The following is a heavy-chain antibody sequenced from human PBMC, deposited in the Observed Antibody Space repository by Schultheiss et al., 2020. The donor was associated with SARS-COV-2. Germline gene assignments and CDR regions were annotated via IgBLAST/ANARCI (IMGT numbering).Heavy chain of an antibody. V-gene: IGHV4-38-2*01. D-gene: IGHD3-3*01. CDR3: ARSPFEIFGVVISYFDY. Sequence: SETLSLTCAVSGYSISSGYYWGWIRQPPGKGLEWIGYIYYSGSTNYNPSLKSRVTISVDTSKNQFSLRLSSVTAADTAVYYCARSPFEIFGVVISYFDYWGQGTLVTVSS. CDR1: GYSISSGYY. CDR2: IYYSGST. J-gene: IGHJ4*02.